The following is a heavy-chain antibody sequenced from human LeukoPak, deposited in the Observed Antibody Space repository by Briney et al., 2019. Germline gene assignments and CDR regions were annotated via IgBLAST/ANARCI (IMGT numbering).Heavy chain of an antibody. CDR1: GFTFSTYA. V-gene: IGHV3-23*01. Sequence: GGSLRLSCAASGFTFSTYAMNWVRQAPGKGLEWVSSISGGGGATYSADSVQGRSTISRDNSNNTLYLQMNGLRADDTALYYCARKNPAGRDFDYWGQGTLVTVSS. J-gene: IGHJ4*02. CDR2: ISGGGGAT. CDR3: ARKNPAGRDFDY. D-gene: IGHD1-26*01.